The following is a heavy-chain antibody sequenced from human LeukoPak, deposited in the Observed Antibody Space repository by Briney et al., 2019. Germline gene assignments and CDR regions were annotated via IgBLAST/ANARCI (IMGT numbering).Heavy chain of an antibody. Sequence: SGGSLRLSCAASGFTCSDYYMSWIRQAPGKELEWVSYISSSGSTIYYADSVKGRFTISRDNAKNSLYLQMNSLRAEDTAVYYCAREGNGVLIIHAFDYWGQGTLVTVSS. D-gene: IGHD3-3*01. V-gene: IGHV3-11*04. CDR3: AREGNGVLIIHAFDY. J-gene: IGHJ4*02. CDR2: ISSSGSTI. CDR1: GFTCSDYY.